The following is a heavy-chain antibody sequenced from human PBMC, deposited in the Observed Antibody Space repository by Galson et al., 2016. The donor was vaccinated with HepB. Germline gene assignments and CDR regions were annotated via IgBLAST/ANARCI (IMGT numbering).Heavy chain of an antibody. CDR3: AKYGDEAGWNFYH. J-gene: IGHJ1*01. CDR2: IKEDGSKT. Sequence: SLRLSCAASGFTFSRFWMNWVRQAPGKGLEWVASIKEDGSKTFYVDSVKGRFTMSRDNVEESVSLQMNSLRAEDTAVYYCAKYGDEAGWNFYHWGQGTLVTVSS. D-gene: IGHD6-19*01. V-gene: IGHV3-7*03. CDR1: GFTFSRFW.